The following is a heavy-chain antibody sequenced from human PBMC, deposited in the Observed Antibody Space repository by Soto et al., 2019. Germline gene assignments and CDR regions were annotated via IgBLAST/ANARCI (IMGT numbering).Heavy chain of an antibody. J-gene: IGHJ4*02. CDR2: ISSSRGTI. CDR1: GFTFSDYY. CDR3: ARDGATQEFDY. D-gene: IGHD2-15*01. V-gene: IGHV3-11*01. Sequence: QVQLVESGGGLVKPGGSLRLSCAASGFTFSDYYMSWIRQAPGKGLEWISYISSSRGTIYYANSVKGRFTISRDNAKNSLYLQMNSLRADDTAVYSCARDGATQEFDYWGQGTLVTVSS.